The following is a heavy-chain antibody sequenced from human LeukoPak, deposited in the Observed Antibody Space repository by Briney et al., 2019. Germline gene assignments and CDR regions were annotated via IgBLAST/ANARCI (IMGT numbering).Heavy chain of an antibody. CDR2: ISSSSSYI. Sequence: GGSLRLSCAASGFTFSSYSMNWVRQAPGKGLEWVSPISSSSSYIYYADSLKGRFTISRDNAKNSLYLQMNSLRAEDTAVYYCARDVGDVLRYFDWLLDWGQGTLVTVSS. D-gene: IGHD3-9*01. J-gene: IGHJ4*02. V-gene: IGHV3-21*01. CDR1: GFTFSSYS. CDR3: ARDVGDVLRYFDWLLD.